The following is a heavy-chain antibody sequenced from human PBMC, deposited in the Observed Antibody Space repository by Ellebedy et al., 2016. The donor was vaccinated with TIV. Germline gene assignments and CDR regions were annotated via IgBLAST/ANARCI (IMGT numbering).Heavy chain of an antibody. J-gene: IGHJ6*02. D-gene: IGHD2-21*01. CDR1: GGTFSSYG. CDR3: GRASQDAMDV. Sequence: AASVKVSCKASGGTFSSYGISWVRQAPGQGLEWIGGIIPILDTANYARKFQGRVTVTADKSTSTASMELTSLKFEDTAVYFCGRASQDAMDVWGQGTTVTVSS. CDR2: IIPILDTA. V-gene: IGHV1-69*10.